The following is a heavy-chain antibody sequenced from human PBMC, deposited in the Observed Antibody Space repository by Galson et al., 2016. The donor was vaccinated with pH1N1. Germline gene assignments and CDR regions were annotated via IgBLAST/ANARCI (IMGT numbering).Heavy chain of an antibody. D-gene: IGHD3-10*01. Sequence: SLRLSCAASESTFSTYWMDWVRQAPGEGLEWVANIKPDGSEIYYVDSVRGRFTISRDNAKKSVFLQMNGLRADDTAVYYCAAGRDGAGFDSWGQGTLVTVSS. J-gene: IGHJ4*02. CDR1: ESTFSTYW. V-gene: IGHV3-7*01. CDR3: AAGRDGAGFDS. CDR2: IKPDGSEI.